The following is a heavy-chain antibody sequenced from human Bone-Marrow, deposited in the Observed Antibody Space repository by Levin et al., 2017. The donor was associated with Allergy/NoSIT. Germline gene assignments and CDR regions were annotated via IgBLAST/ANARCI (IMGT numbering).Heavy chain of an antibody. V-gene: IGHV4-61*01. D-gene: IGHD2-2*02. CDR2: VHSSGTS. Sequence: SETLSLTCNVSGGFVSSESYYWTWIRQPPGQGLEWIGYVHSSGTSNAKPSLTGRATTSIDTSKNQFSLELSSVINAETAVYYCAEGYCSSTNCYTSFEYWGQGTLVTVAS. CDR1: GGFVSSESYY. CDR3: AEGYCSSTNCYTSFEY. J-gene: IGHJ4*02.